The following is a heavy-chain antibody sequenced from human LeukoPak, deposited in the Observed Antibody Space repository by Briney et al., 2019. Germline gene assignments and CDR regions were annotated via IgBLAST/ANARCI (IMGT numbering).Heavy chain of an antibody. CDR2: IKQDGSEK. CDR1: GFTFSSYW. J-gene: IGHJ5*02. Sequence: GGSLRLSCAASGFTFSSYWMSWVRQAPGKGLEWVASIKQDGSEKHYVDSVKGRFTIPRDNAKNSLYLQMNSLRAEDTAVYYCARDRRYDFWSGNNWFDPWGQGTQVTVSS. CDR3: ARDRRYDFWSGNNWFDP. D-gene: IGHD3-3*01. V-gene: IGHV3-7*03.